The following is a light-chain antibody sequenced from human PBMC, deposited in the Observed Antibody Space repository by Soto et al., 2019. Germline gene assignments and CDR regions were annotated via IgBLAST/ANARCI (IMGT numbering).Light chain of an antibody. V-gene: IGKV1-27*01. CDR1: QDINNY. CDR2: AAS. CDR3: QQYGSAPFS. J-gene: IGKJ3*01. Sequence: DIQMTQSPSSLSASVGDRVTIACRASQDINNYLNWYQQKPGKVPKLLIFAASILQCGVPSRFSGSGSRTDFTLTITSLQPEDFATYDCQQYGSAPFSFGRGTKVELK.